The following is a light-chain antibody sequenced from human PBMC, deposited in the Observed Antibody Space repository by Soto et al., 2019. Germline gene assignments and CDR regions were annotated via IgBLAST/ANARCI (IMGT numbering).Light chain of an antibody. CDR3: QQYYSYPPWT. V-gene: IGKV1-5*01. Sequence: IQMTQSPSTLSASIGDRVTITCRASQSINNRLAWYQQMPGKAPNLLIYDASSLESGVPSRFRGSGSESEFTLTISCLQSEDFATYYCQQYYSYPPWTFGQGTKVDIK. J-gene: IGKJ1*01. CDR2: DAS. CDR1: QSINNR.